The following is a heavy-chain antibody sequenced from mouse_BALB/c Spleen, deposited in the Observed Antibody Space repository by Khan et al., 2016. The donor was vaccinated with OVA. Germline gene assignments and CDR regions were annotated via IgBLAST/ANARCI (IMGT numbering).Heavy chain of an antibody. D-gene: IGHD2-1*01. V-gene: IGHV1S81*02. J-gene: IGHJ3*01. Sequence: QVRLQQSGAELVKPGASVKLSCKASGFTFTSYYMYWVKQRPGQGLEWIGEFNPSNGDTNFNEKFKSKATLTVDRSSSTAYMQLNSLTSEASAVYYCTRSGYGSFAYWGQGTLVTVSA. CDR3: TRSGYGSFAY. CDR1: GFTFTSYY. CDR2: FNPSNGDT.